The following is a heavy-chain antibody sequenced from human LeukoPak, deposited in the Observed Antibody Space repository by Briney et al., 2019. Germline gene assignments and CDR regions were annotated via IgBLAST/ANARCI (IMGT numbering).Heavy chain of an antibody. CDR1: GGSITSYY. V-gene: IGHV4-59*01. D-gene: IGHD2-15*01. J-gene: IGHJ4*02. Sequence: SETLSLTCTVSGGSITSYYWSWIRQPPGKGLEWIGYIYYSGSTNYNPSLKSRVTISVDTSKNQFSLKLSSVTAADTAVYYCASSLPAAWGPFDYWGQGTLVTVSS. CDR2: IYYSGST. CDR3: ASSLPAAWGPFDY.